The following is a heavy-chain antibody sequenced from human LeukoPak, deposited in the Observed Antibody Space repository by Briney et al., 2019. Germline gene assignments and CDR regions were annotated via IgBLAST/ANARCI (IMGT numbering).Heavy chain of an antibody. CDR1: GFTFGSYW. Sequence: GGSLRLSCAASGFTFGSYWFYWVRQAPGKGLEWVSSISWNSFTIGYADSVKGRFTISRDNAKNSLYLQMNSLRAEDTAVYYCARDIKDYWGQGTLVTVSS. J-gene: IGHJ4*02. CDR3: ARDIKDY. V-gene: IGHV3-21*01. CDR2: ISWNSFTI. D-gene: IGHD3-10*01.